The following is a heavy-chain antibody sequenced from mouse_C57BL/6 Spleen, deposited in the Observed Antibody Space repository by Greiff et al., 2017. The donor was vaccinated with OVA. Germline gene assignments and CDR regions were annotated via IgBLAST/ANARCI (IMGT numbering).Heavy chain of an antibody. CDR3: ARGGIYYGNYWFAY. J-gene: IGHJ3*01. D-gene: IGHD2-1*01. CDR2: ISSGSSTI. V-gene: IGHV5-17*01. CDR1: GFTFSDYG. Sequence: EVQLQQSGGGLVKPGGSLKLSCAASGFTFSDYGMHWVRQAPEKGLEWVAYISSGSSTIYYADTVKGRFTISRDNAKNTLFRQMTSLRSEDTAMYYCARGGIYYGNYWFAYWGQGTLVTVSA.